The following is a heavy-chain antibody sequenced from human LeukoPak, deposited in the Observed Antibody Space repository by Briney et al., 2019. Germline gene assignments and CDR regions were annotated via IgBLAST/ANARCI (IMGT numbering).Heavy chain of an antibody. CDR3: ARDFLEMPTIFDS. Sequence: GGSLRLSCAASGFTFSSYAMHWVRQAPGKGLEWVAVISYDGSNKYYADSVKGRFTISRDNSKNTLYLQMNSLRAEDTAVYYCARDFLEMPTIFDSWGQEPRVTVSS. V-gene: IGHV3-30-3*01. CDR2: ISYDGSNK. D-gene: IGHD3-3*01. J-gene: IGHJ4*02. CDR1: GFTFSSYA.